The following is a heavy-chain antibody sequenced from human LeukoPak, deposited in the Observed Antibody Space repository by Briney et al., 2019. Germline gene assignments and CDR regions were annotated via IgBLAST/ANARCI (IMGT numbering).Heavy chain of an antibody. CDR1: GGSISSYY. D-gene: IGHD3-16*02. V-gene: IGHV4-59*08. CDR3: ARYDYVWGSYLPTFDY. J-gene: IGHJ4*02. CDR2: IYYSGGT. Sequence: SETLSLTCTVSGGSISSYYWSWIRQPPGKGLEWIGYIYYSGGTNYNPSLKSRVTISVDTSKNQFSLKLSSVTAADTAVYYCARYDYVWGSYLPTFDYWGQGTLVTVSS.